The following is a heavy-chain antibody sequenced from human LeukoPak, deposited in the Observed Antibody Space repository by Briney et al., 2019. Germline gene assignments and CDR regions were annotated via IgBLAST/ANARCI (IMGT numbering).Heavy chain of an antibody. CDR2: ISGSGGST. Sequence: RAGGSLRLSCAASGFTFSSYAMSRVRQAPGKGLEWVSAISGSGGSTYYADSVKGRFAISRDDSKSTLYLQMNSLRGEDTAVYYCAKDFGRNLGGPGYWGRGTLVIVSS. J-gene: IGHJ4*02. V-gene: IGHV3-23*01. CDR3: AKDFGRNLGGPGY. D-gene: IGHD3-10*01. CDR1: GFTFSSYA.